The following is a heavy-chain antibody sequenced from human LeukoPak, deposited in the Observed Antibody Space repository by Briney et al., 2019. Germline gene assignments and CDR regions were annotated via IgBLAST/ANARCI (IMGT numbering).Heavy chain of an antibody. CDR2: ISYDGSNK. CDR1: GFTFSSYG. J-gene: IGHJ6*03. V-gene: IGHV3-30*18. Sequence: GGSLRLSCAASGFTFSSYGMHWVRRAPGKGLEWVAVISYDGSNKYYADSVKGRFTISRDNSKNTLYLQMNSLRAEDTAVYYCAKATAGYYYYYMDVWGKGTTVTVSS. CDR3: AKATAGYYYYYMDV. D-gene: IGHD6-13*01.